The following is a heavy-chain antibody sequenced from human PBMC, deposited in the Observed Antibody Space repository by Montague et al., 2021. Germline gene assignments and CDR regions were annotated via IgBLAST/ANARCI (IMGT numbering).Heavy chain of an antibody. CDR3: TRPEGYCTNDTCYFWFAP. Sequence: SETLSLTCTVSGGSISRSSYYWGWIRQPPGKGLEWIGSTYSSGSTYYNPSLKSRVTISADTSKNQFSLKLSSVTAADTAVYYCTRPEGYCTNDTCYFWFAPWGQGILVTVSS. CDR2: TYSSGST. V-gene: IGHV4-39*01. D-gene: IGHD2-8*01. CDR1: GGSISRSSYY. J-gene: IGHJ5*02.